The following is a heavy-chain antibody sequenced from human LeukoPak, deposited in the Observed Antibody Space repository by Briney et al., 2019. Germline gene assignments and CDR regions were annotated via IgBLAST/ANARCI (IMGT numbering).Heavy chain of an antibody. CDR2: INPNSGGT. Sequence: ASVKVSCKASGYTFTGYYMHWVRQAPGQGLEWMGRINPNSGGTNYAQKFQGRVTMTRDTSISTAYMELSRLRSDDTAVYYCARVRSELRFLEWFSYWGQGTLVTVSS. V-gene: IGHV1-2*06. CDR3: ARVRSELRFLEWFSY. D-gene: IGHD3-3*01. CDR1: GYTFTGYY. J-gene: IGHJ4*02.